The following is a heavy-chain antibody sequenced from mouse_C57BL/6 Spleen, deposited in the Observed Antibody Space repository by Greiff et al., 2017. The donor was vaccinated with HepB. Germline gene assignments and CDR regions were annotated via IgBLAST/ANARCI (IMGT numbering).Heavy chain of an antibody. CDR3: TTYDGSHFDY. Sequence: VQLQQSGAELVRPGASVKLSCTASGFNFKDYYMHWVKQRPEQGLEWIGRIDPEAGDTEYAPKFQGKATMAADTSSNTAYLPLSSLTSEDTAVYYCTTYDGSHFDYWGQGTTLTVSS. V-gene: IGHV14-1*01. CDR1: GFNFKDYY. J-gene: IGHJ2*01. D-gene: IGHD2-3*01. CDR2: IDPEAGDT.